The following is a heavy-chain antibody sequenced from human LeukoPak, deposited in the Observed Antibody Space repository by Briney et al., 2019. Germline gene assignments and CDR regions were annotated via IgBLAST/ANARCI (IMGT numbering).Heavy chain of an antibody. Sequence: GRSLRLSCAASGFIFGSYTMSWVRQAPGKGLEWVAVTSYNGDNIDYAGSVKGRFTISRDNARNSLYLQMNNLRGEDTAIYYCARDAGNSGYGCDLWGQGTLVTVSS. CDR2: TSYNGDNI. V-gene: IGHV3-30-3*01. D-gene: IGHD5-12*01. J-gene: IGHJ5*02. CDR3: ARDAGNSGYGCDL. CDR1: GFIFGSYT.